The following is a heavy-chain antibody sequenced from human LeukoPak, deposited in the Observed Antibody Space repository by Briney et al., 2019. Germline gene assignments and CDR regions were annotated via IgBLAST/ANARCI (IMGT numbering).Heavy chain of an antibody. D-gene: IGHD6-19*01. Sequence: SETLSLTCAVYGGSFSGYYWSWIRQPPGKGLEWIGEINHSGSTNYNPSLKSRVTISVDTSKNQFSLKLSSVTAADTAVYYCARANGWSVFDYWGQGTLVTVSS. CDR3: ARANGWSVFDY. J-gene: IGHJ4*02. V-gene: IGHV4-34*01. CDR1: GGSFSGYY. CDR2: INHSGST.